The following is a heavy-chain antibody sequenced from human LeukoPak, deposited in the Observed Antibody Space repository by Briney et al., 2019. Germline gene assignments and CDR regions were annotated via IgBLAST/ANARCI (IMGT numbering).Heavy chain of an antibody. CDR2: VYYRGST. V-gene: IGHV4-59*01. CDR1: GGSINSYY. J-gene: IGHJ3*01. D-gene: IGHD3-22*01. Sequence: SETPSLTCSVSGGSINSYYWHWIRQPPGKRLEWIGYVYYRGSTKYNPSLKSRVTISVDTSKNHFSLKLTSVTPADTAVYFCARGGPFDSSGSYSSFAFDLWGQGTRVAVSS. CDR3: ARGGPFDSSGSYSSFAFDL.